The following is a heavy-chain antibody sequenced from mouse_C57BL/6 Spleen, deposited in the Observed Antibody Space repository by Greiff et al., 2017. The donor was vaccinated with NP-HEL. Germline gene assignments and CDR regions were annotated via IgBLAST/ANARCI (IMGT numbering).Heavy chain of an antibody. CDR1: GFTFSDYY. CDR2: INYDGSST. D-gene: IGHD1-1*02. Sequence: EVQVVESEGGLVQPGSSMKLSCTASGFTFSDYYMAWVRQVPEKGLEWVANINYDGSSTYYLDSLKSRFIISRDNAKNILYLQMSSLKSEDTATYYCARGGGYYWYFDVWGTGTTVTVSS. J-gene: IGHJ1*03. CDR3: ARGGGYYWYFDV. V-gene: IGHV5-16*01.